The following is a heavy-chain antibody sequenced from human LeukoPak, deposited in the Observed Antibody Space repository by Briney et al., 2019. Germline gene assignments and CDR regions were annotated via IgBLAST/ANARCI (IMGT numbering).Heavy chain of an antibody. CDR2: ISSSSSTI. Sequence: GSLRLSCAASGFTFSSYSMNWVRQAPGKGLEWVSYISSSSSTIYYADSVKGRFTISRDNAKNSLYLQMNSLRAEDTAVYYCARASSGYRGYYFDYWGQGTLVTVSS. CDR1: GFTFSSYS. CDR3: ARASSGYRGYYFDY. V-gene: IGHV3-48*01. D-gene: IGHD6-19*01. J-gene: IGHJ4*02.